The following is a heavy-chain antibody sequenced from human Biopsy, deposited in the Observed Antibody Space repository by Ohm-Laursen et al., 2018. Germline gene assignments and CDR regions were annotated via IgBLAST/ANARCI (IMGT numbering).Heavy chain of an antibody. D-gene: IGHD4-23*01. J-gene: IGHJ6*02. CDR3: ARDTRWSPYSRDV. CDR2: IWYDGTNK. Sequence: SLRLSCAASGFSFSTYGIYWVRQAPGKGLEWVAAIWYDGTNKYYAESVKGRLTISRDNSKNTLYLQMNSLRAEDTAVYYCARDTRWSPYSRDVWGQGTTVTVSS. V-gene: IGHV3-33*07. CDR1: GFSFSTYG.